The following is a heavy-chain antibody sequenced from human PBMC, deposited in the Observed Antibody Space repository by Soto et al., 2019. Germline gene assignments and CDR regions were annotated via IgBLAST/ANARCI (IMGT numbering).Heavy chain of an antibody. CDR2: IIPIFGTA. CDR3: ARAIAAAGTDYYYGMDV. D-gene: IGHD6-13*01. CDR1: GGTFSSYA. J-gene: IGHJ6*02. V-gene: IGHV1-69*13. Sequence: SVKVSCKASGGTFSSYAISWVRQAPGQGLEWMGGIIPIFGTANYAQKFQGRVTITADESTSTAYMELSSLRSEDTAVYYCARAIAAAGTDYYYGMDVWGQGTTVTVSS.